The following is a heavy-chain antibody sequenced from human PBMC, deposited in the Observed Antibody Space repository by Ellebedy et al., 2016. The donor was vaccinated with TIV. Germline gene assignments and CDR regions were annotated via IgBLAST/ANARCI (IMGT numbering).Heavy chain of an antibody. CDR2: IKHDGTEK. Sequence: GESLKISXAASGFTFSSNWMSWVRQAPGKGLEWVANIKHDGTEKYYVDSVKGRFTISRDNAKNSLHLQMNSLRAEDTAVYYCVREDNTVVRGFNVRGNDFWGQGTLVTVSS. CDR1: GFTFSSNW. CDR3: VREDNTVVRGFNVRGNDF. D-gene: IGHD3-10*01. J-gene: IGHJ4*02. V-gene: IGHV3-7*01.